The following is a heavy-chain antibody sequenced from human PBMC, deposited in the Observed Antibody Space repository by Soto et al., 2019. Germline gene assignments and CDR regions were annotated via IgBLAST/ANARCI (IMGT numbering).Heavy chain of an antibody. D-gene: IGHD2-8*01. V-gene: IGHV4-39*01. CDR2: IYHSGST. Sequence: SETLSLTCTVSGGSISSSSHYWGWIRQPPGKGLEWIATIYHSGSTYYDPALQSRVTISVDMSKNQFSLNLRSVTAAETAVYYCVTIRPCTNGICYADYWGQGTQVTVSS. J-gene: IGHJ4*02. CDR3: VTIRPCTNGICYADY. CDR1: GGSISSSSHY.